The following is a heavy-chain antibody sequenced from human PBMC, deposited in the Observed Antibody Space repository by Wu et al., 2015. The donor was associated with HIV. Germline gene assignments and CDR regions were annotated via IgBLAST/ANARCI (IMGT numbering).Heavy chain of an antibody. Sequence: QVQLVQSGGEVKKPGASVKVSCKTSGYLFTNYGITWVRQAPGQGLEWMGWISAYDGETHYAQNFQGRVTMTTDTSTSTVYMELRRLRSDDTALYFCARVEGGYYSTAGRPWGQGTLVTVSS. D-gene: IGHD3-22*01. V-gene: IGHV1-18*01. CDR2: ISAYDGET. CDR1: GYLFTNYG. CDR3: ARVEGGYYSTAGRP. J-gene: IGHJ5*02.